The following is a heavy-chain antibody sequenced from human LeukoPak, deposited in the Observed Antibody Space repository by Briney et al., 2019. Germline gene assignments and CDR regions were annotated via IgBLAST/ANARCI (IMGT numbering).Heavy chain of an antibody. CDR2: IVVGSGNT. CDR3: AVRGVIHQDLYFDY. CDR1: GFTFTSSA. J-gene: IGHJ4*02. V-gene: IGHV1-58*01. D-gene: IGHD3-10*01. Sequence: SVKVSCKASGFTFTSSAVQWVRQARGQRLEWIGWIVVGSGNTNYAQKFQERVTITRDMSTSTAYMELSSLRSEDTAVYYCAVRGVIHQDLYFDYWGQGTLVTDSS.